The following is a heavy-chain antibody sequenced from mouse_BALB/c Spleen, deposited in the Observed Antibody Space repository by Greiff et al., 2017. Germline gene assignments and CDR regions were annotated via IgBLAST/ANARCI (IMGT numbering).Heavy chain of an antibody. Sequence: EVQVVESGGGLVKPGGSLKLSCAASGFAFSSYDMSWVRQTPEKRLEWVAYISSGGGSTYYPDTVKGRFTISRDNAKNTLYLQMSSLKSEDTAMYYCARQVIYYDYEVPFAYWGQGTLVTVSA. CDR1: GFAFSSYD. V-gene: IGHV5-12-1*01. D-gene: IGHD2-4*01. J-gene: IGHJ3*01. CDR2: ISSGGGST. CDR3: ARQVIYYDYEVPFAY.